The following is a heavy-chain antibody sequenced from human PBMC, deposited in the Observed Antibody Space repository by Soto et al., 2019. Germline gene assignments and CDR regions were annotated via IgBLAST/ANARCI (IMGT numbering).Heavy chain of an antibody. D-gene: IGHD6-19*01. J-gene: IGHJ4*02. CDR3: GKERRGSGWSVCNY. CDR2: ISGSGDSA. Sequence: VQLLESGGGWVQPGGFLRLSCAASGFTFRDYAMNWVRQAPGKGLEWVSDISGSGDSARHADSVKGRFTISRDNSRNTLYLQMNRLTVDDTAVYYCGKERRGSGWSVCNYWGQGTRVTVSS. V-gene: IGHV3-23*01. CDR1: GFTFRDYA.